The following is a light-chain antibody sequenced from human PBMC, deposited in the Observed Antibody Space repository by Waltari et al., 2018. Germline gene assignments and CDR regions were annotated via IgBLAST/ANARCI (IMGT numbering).Light chain of an antibody. Sequence: QSALTQPRSVSGSPGQSVTISCTGTSSDVGAYNYVSWYQQHPGKAPKLIIYDVYKRPSGVPDRFSGSKSGNTASLTVSGLQAEDEADYYCCSYAGTYSWVFGGGTGLTVL. J-gene: IGLJ3*02. CDR3: CSYAGTYSWV. CDR1: SSDVGAYNY. V-gene: IGLV2-11*01. CDR2: DVY.